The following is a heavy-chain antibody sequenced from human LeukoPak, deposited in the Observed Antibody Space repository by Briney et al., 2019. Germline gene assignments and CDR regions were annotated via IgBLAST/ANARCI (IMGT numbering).Heavy chain of an antibody. J-gene: IGHJ4*02. D-gene: IGHD5-12*01. V-gene: IGHV3-74*01. CDR1: GFTFSSSW. CDR3: ARDQLAYSGYDTLFDY. CDR2: INSDGSST. Sequence: GGSLRLSCAASGFTFSSSWMHWVRQAPEKGLVWVSRINSDGSSTSYADSVKGRFTISRDNAKNTLFLQMNSLRAEDTAVYYCARDQLAYSGYDTLFDYWGQGSLVTVSS.